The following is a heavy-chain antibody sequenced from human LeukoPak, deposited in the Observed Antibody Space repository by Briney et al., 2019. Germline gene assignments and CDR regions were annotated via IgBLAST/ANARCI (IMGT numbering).Heavy chain of an antibody. J-gene: IGHJ4*02. D-gene: IGHD2-21*02. Sequence: GGSLRLSCAAPGFTFNIYAMSWVRQAPGKGLEWVSGISDSGGRTYYADSVKGRFTISRDNSKNTLYLQMNSLRAEDTALYYCAKEMGGDLVAQGGPVDYWGQGTLVTVSS. CDR3: AKEMGGDLVAQGGPVDY. CDR2: ISDSGGRT. V-gene: IGHV3-23*01. CDR1: GFTFNIYA.